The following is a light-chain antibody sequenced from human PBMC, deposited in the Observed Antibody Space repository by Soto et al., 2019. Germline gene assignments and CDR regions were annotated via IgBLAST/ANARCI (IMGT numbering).Light chain of an antibody. Sequence: EIVMTQSPATLSVSPGERATLSCRASQSVSSNLAWYQQKPGQAPRLLIYGASTRATGIPARFSGSGSGTEFTLTISGLQSEDFAVYYCQQYNKWPPITFGGGTKVEIK. J-gene: IGKJ4*01. CDR2: GAS. CDR1: QSVSSN. CDR3: QQYNKWPPIT. V-gene: IGKV3-15*01.